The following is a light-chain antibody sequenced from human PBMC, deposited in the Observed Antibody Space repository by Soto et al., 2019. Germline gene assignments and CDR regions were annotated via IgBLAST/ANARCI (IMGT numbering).Light chain of an antibody. V-gene: IGLV2-14*01. CDR1: SSHVGTYNY. CDR3: RSYTGRGTPTV. Sequence: QSVLTQPACVSGSPGQSITISWAGTSSHVGTYNYVSWYQQHPGKAPKLMIYEVSNRTSGSSNLFSGSKSGNTSSLTISRIQAADEADYSCRSYTGRGTPTVFATGPKATVL. J-gene: IGLJ1*01. CDR2: EVS.